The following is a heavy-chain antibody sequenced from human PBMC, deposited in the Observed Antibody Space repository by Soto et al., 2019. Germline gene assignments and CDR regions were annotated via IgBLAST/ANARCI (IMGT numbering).Heavy chain of an antibody. Sequence: SETLSVTCTVSGGSISSYYWSWIRQPPGKGLEWIGYIYYSGSTNYNPSLKSRVTISVDTSKNQFSLKLSSVTAADTAVYYCARTMTTITNWFDPWGQGTLVTVS. J-gene: IGHJ5*02. CDR1: GGSISSYY. CDR3: ARTMTTITNWFDP. CDR2: IYYSGST. D-gene: IGHD5-12*01. V-gene: IGHV4-59*08.